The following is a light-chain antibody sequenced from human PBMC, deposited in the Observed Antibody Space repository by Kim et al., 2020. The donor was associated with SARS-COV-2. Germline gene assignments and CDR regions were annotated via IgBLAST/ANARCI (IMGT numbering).Light chain of an antibody. CDR2: GAS. CDR1: LNIGNF. J-gene: IGKJ2*01. V-gene: IGKV1-39*01. Sequence: DIQMTQSPSSLSASVGDRVTISCRASLNIGNFLNWYQHKPGTAPKFLISGASSLQSGVPSRFSGSGSGTDFTLTINSLQPEDFATYYCQQAFRAPHTIGQVTKLEI. CDR3: QQAFRAPHT.